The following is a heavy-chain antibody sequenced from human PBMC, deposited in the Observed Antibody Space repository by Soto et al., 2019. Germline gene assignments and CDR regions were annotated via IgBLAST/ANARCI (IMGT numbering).Heavy chain of an antibody. Sequence: PGGSLRLSCAASGFTFSDYYMSWIRQAPGKGLECVSYISSSGSTIYYADSVKGRFTISRDNAKNSLYLQMNSLRAEDTAVYYCALSPDWNELKFDPFDYWGQATLVTVSS. CDR1: GFTFSDYY. V-gene: IGHV3-11*01. D-gene: IGHD1-1*01. CDR3: ALSPDWNELKFDPFDY. J-gene: IGHJ4*02. CDR2: ISSSGSTI.